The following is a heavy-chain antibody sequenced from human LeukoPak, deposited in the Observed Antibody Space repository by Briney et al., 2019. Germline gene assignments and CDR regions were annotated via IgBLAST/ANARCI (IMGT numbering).Heavy chain of an antibody. V-gene: IGHV3-21*01. Sequence: GGSLRLSCAASGFTFSSYGMSWVRQAPGKGLEWVSSISGSSSYIYYTGSVKGRFTISRDNAKNSLYLQMNSLRAEDTAVYFCARVGPWVNPDYYYYYMDVWGKGTTVTVSS. D-gene: IGHD1-14*01. CDR2: ISGSSSYI. CDR1: GFTFSSYG. J-gene: IGHJ6*03. CDR3: ARVGPWVNPDYYYYYMDV.